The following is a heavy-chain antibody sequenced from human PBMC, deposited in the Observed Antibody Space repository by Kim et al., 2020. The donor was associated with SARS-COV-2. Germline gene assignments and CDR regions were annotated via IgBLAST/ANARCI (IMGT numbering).Heavy chain of an antibody. D-gene: IGHD3-22*01. Sequence: ASVKVSCKASGYTFTSYYMHWVRQAPGQGLEWMGIINPSGGSTSYAQKFQGRVTMTRDTSTSTVYMELSSLRSEDTAVYYCARAVGYYYDSMAWGYWGQGTLVTVSS. CDR3: ARAVGYYYDSMAWGY. CDR1: GYTFTSYY. V-gene: IGHV1-46*01. CDR2: INPSGGST. J-gene: IGHJ4*02.